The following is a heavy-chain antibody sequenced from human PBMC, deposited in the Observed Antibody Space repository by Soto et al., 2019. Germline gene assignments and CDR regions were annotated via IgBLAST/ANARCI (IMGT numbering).Heavy chain of an antibody. J-gene: IGHJ6*02. CDR2: INPNSGGT. Sequence: ASVKVSCKASGYTFTGYYMHWVRQAPGQGLEWMGWINPNSGGTNYAQKFQGRVTMTRDTSMSTAYMELSSLRSEDTAVYYCARGDIVAIFGMDVWGQGTTVTVSS. CDR3: ARGDIVAIFGMDV. CDR1: GYTFTGYY. V-gene: IGHV1-2*02. D-gene: IGHD5-12*01.